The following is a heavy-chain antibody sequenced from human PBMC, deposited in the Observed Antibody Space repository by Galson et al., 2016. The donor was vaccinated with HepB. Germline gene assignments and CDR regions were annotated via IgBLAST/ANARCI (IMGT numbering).Heavy chain of an antibody. CDR3: ARAPDCCCSSCDICYCIAV. CDR2: NNANRSWT. J-gene: IGHJ1*01. CDR1: GVAFCRYF. Sequence: SLRLSSAASGVAFCRYFLHCVRHPPGTGLMWGTRNNANRSWTTYPASLKGRFTISTDTANTTLYLKMTAVTAEDTAVYYCARAPDCCCSSCDICYCIAVWGQGTLVSVSS. V-gene: IGHV3-74*01. D-gene: IGHD2-21*01.